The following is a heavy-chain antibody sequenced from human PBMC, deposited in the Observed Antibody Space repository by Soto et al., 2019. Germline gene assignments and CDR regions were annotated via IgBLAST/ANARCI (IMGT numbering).Heavy chain of an antibody. CDR3: ARGGGCSGGSCYYMDV. D-gene: IGHD2-15*01. CDR2: INHSGST. V-gene: IGHV4-34*01. Sequence: PSETLSLTCAVYGGSFSGYYWSWIRQTPGKGLEWIGEINHSGSTDYNPSLKSRVTISVDTSKNQVSLKLSSVTAADTAVYYCARGGGCSGGSCYYMDVWDKGTTVTVSS. J-gene: IGHJ6*03. CDR1: GGSFSGYY.